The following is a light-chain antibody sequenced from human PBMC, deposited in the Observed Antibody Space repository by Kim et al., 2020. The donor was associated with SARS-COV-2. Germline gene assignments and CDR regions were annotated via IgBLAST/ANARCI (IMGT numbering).Light chain of an antibody. CDR1: QSVGSNY. CDR3: QQYGTSPLT. J-gene: IGKJ4*01. Sequence: SPGERGTLSCRASQSVGSNYLAWYQHEPGQGPWLGIYGSSSRAAGIPDRFSGSGSGTDFTLTISRLEPEDFAVYYCQQYGTSPLTFGGGTKVDIK. CDR2: GSS. V-gene: IGKV3-20*01.